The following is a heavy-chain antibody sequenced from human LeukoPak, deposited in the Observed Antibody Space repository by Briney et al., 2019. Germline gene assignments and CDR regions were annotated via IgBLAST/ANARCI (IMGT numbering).Heavy chain of an antibody. CDR2: ISYDGSNK. J-gene: IGHJ4*02. Sequence: GGSLRLSCAASGFTFSSYAMHWVRQAPGKGLEWVAVISYDGSNKYYADSVKGRFTISRDNSKNTLYLQMNSLRAEDTAVYYCARDYTALDYWGQGTLVTVSS. CDR3: ARDYTALDY. V-gene: IGHV3-30-3*01. D-gene: IGHD5-18*01. CDR1: GFTFSSYA.